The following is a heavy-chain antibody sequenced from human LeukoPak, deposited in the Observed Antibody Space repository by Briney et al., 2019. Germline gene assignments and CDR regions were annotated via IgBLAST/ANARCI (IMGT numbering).Heavy chain of an antibody. J-gene: IGHJ4*02. CDR1: GFTFSSYS. CDR2: ISSSSSYI. Sequence: GGSLRLSCAASGFTFSSYSMNWVRQAPGKGLEWVSSISSSSSYIYYADSVKGRFTISRDNAKNSLYLQMNSLRAEDTAVYYCARDKRSSQSPADYWGQGTLVTVSS. CDR3: ARDKRSSQSPADY. V-gene: IGHV3-21*01. D-gene: IGHD5-24*01.